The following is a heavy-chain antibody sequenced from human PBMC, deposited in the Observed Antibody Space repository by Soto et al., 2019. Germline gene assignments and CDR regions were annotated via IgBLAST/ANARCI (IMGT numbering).Heavy chain of an antibody. V-gene: IGHV3-74*01. CDR1: GFTFSSYW. J-gene: IGHJ6*02. CDR3: ALTLPSLSGGNRLYYYYGMDV. D-gene: IGHD2-15*01. Sequence: GGSLRLSCAASGFTFSSYWMHWVRQAPGKGLVWVSRINSEGSSTSYADSVKGRFTISRDNAKNTLYLQMNSLRAEDTAVHYCALTLPSLSGGNRLYYYYGMDVRGQGTTVTVS. CDR2: INSEGSST.